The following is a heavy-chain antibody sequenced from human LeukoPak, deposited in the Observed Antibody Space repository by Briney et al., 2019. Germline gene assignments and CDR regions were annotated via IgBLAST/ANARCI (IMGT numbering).Heavy chain of an antibody. CDR3: ARDGHYYGSGSYEAHAFDI. V-gene: IGHV3-21*01. Sequence: PGGSLRLSCAASGFTFSSYSMNWVRQAPGKGLEWVSSISSSSSYIYYADSVKGRFTISRDNAKNSLYLQMNSLRAEDTAVYYCARDGHYYGSGSYEAHAFDIWAKGQWSPSLQ. CDR1: GFTFSSYS. J-gene: IGHJ3*02. CDR2: ISSSSSYI. D-gene: IGHD3-10*01.